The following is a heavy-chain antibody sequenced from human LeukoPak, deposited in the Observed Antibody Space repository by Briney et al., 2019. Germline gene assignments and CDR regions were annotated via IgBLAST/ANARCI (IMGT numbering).Heavy chain of an antibody. J-gene: IGHJ5*02. CDR1: GFTFSSYS. D-gene: IGHD6-19*01. CDR3: ARDPPVAGTYWFDP. CDR2: ISSSSSYI. V-gene: IGHV3-21*01. Sequence: GGSLRLSCAASGFTFSSYSMNWVRQAPGKGLEWVSSISSSSSYIYYADSVKGRFTISRDNAKNSLYLQMNSPRAEDTAVYYCARDPPVAGTYWFDPWGQGTLVTVSS.